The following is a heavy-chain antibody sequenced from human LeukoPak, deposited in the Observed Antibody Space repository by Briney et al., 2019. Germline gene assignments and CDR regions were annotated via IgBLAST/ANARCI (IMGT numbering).Heavy chain of an antibody. D-gene: IGHD6-6*01. CDR1: RLTSSSYS. CDR3: ARGGSSSSRGPIGY. Sequence: PGGSLRLSCAGSRLTSSSYSVNWVRQAPGKGLEWISHIWSNGDGIWYADSVKGRFTIFRDTAKKSLYLQMNSLRAEDTAVYYCARGGSSSSRGPIGYWGQGTLVTVSS. V-gene: IGHV3-48*01. CDR2: IWSNGDGI. J-gene: IGHJ4*02.